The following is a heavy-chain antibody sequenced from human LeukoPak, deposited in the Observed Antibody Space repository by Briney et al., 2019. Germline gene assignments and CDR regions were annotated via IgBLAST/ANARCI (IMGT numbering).Heavy chain of an antibody. Sequence: SVKVSCKASGCTFSSYAISWVRQAPGQGLEWMGGIIPIFGTANYAQKFQGRVTINADESTSTAYMELSSLISEDTAVYYCARDFWSGYSFDYWGQGTLVTVSS. CDR3: ARDFWSGYSFDY. D-gene: IGHD3-3*01. V-gene: IGHV1-69*13. J-gene: IGHJ4*02. CDR2: IIPIFGTA. CDR1: GCTFSSYA.